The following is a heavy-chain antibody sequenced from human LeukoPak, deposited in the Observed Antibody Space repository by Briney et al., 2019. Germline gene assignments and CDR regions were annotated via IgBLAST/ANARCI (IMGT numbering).Heavy chain of an antibody. J-gene: IGHJ3*02. CDR2: IYYSGST. CDR1: GGSISSSSYY. V-gene: IGHV4-39*07. Sequence: SETLSLTCTVSGGSISSSSYYWGWIRQPPGKGLEWIGSIYYSGSTYYNPSLKSRVTISVDTSKNQFSLKLSSVTAADTAVYYCARDHNYGIWGQGTMVTVSS. CDR3: ARDHNYGI. D-gene: IGHD4-17*01.